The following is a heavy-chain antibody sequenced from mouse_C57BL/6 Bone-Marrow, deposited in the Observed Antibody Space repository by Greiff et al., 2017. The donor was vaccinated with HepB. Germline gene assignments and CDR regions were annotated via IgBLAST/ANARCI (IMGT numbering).Heavy chain of an antibody. J-gene: IGHJ4*01. D-gene: IGHD2-4*01. CDR3: ARGGGLRHAMDY. CDR2: IFPGSGST. CDR1: GYTFTDYY. V-gene: IGHV1-75*01. Sequence: QVQLKESGPELVKPGASVKISCKASGYTFTDYYINWVKQRPGQGLEWIGWIFPGSGSTYYNEKFKGKATLSVDKSSSTAYMLLSSLTSEDSAVYFCARGGGLRHAMDYWGQGTSVTVSS.